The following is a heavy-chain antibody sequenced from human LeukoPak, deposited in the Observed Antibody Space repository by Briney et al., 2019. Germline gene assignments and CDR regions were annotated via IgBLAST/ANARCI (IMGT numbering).Heavy chain of an antibody. D-gene: IGHD6-19*01. J-gene: IGHJ4*02. V-gene: IGHV3-66*01. CDR2: LHSGGNA. CDR3: ARGGYSSGWYYHFDY. CDR1: GFTVSSNY. Sequence: GGSLRLSCAASGFTVSSNYMNWVRQAPGKGLEWVSLLHSGGNAYYADSVKGRFTISRDNSENTLYLEMIGLRAEDTAAYYCARGGYSSGWYYHFDYWGQGTLVTVSS.